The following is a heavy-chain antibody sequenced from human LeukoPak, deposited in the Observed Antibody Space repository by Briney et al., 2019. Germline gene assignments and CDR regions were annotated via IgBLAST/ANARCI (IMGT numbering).Heavy chain of an antibody. J-gene: IGHJ4*02. V-gene: IGHV1-18*01. Sequence: ASVKVSCKASGYTFTNYGISWVRQAPGQGLEWMGWISGYNGNTNYAQKFQGRVTMTEDTSTDTAYMELSSLRSEDTAVYYCATFREVPNREFDYWGQGTLVTVSS. CDR1: GYTFTNYG. CDR3: ATFREVPNREFDY. D-gene: IGHD2-2*01. CDR2: ISGYNGNT.